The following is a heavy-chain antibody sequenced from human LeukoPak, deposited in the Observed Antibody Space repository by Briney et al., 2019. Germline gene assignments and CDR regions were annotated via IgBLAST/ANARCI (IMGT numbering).Heavy chain of an antibody. CDR3: ARGGYSSSWYEIDY. Sequence: GSSVKVSCKASGGTFSSYAISWVRQAPGQGREWMGGIIPIFGTANYAQKFQGRFTITTDESTSTAYMELSSLRSEDTAVYYCARGGYSSSWYEIDYWGQGTLVTVSS. V-gene: IGHV1-69*05. D-gene: IGHD6-13*01. CDR2: IIPIFGTA. CDR1: GGTFSSYA. J-gene: IGHJ4*02.